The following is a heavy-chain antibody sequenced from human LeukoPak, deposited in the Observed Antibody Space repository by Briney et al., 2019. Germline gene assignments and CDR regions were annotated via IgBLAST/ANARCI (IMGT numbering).Heavy chain of an antibody. CDR1: GFNFGDSR. Sequence: GGSLRLSCAASGFNFGDSRMTWVRQAPGKGLQWVANVNQDGTEKHFLDSVEGRFTISRDNAKKSLYLQMSSLRPEDTALYFCVKGDWYFESWGQGTLATVS. D-gene: IGHD2-21*01. CDR2: VNQDGTEK. V-gene: IGHV3-7*04. CDR3: VKGDWYFES. J-gene: IGHJ4*02.